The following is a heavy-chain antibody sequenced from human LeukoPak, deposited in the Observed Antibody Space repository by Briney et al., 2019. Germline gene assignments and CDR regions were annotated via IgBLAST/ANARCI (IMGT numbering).Heavy chain of an antibody. CDR3: ARTRAVTIFGVVIKKRYNWFDP. D-gene: IGHD3-3*01. Sequence: SETLSLTCAVYGGSFSGYYWSWIRQPPGKGLEWIGEINHSGSTNYNPSLKSRVTISVDTSKNQSSLKLSSVTAADTAVYYCARTRAVTIFGVVIKKRYNWFDPWGQGTLVTVSS. V-gene: IGHV4-34*01. CDR1: GGSFSGYY. CDR2: INHSGST. J-gene: IGHJ5*02.